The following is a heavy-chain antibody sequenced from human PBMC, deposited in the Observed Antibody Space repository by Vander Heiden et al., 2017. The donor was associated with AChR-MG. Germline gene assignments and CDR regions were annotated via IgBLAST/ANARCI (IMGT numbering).Heavy chain of an antibody. D-gene: IGHD1-26*01. V-gene: IGHV1-3*01. CDR2: INAGNGNT. J-gene: IGHJ4*02. CDR3: ARDGGFDKGATFDY. Sequence: QVQLVQSGAEVKTPGASVKVSCKASGYTFTSYAMHWVRQAPGQRLEWMGWINAGNGNTKYSQKFQGRVTITRDTSASTAYMELSSLRSEDTAVYYCARDGGFDKGATFDYWGQGTLVTVSS. CDR1: GYTFTSYA.